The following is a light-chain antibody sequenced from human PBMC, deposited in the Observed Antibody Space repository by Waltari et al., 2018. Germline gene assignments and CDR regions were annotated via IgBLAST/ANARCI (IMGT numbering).Light chain of an antibody. J-gene: IGKJ1*01. CDR1: KCIRSN. CDR2: GAS. V-gene: IGKV3-15*01. Sequence: EIVMTHSPATLSVFPGERATRSCRASKCIRSNLAWYQHKPGQAPRLLIYGASTRATGIPSRFSGSGSGTEFTLTISSLQSEDFAVYFCQQYDNWLGTFGQGTKVEIK. CDR3: QQYDNWLGT.